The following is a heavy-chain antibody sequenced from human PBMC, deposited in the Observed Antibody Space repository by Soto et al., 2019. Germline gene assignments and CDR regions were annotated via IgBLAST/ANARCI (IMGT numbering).Heavy chain of an antibody. CDR2: IIPILGIA. CDR1: GGTFSSYT. J-gene: IGHJ4*02. CDR3: ARGRQYYFDY. Sequence: QVQLVQSGAEVKKPGSSVKVSCKASGGTFSSYTISWVRQAPGQGLEWMGRIIPILGIANYAQKFQGRVTITADKSTSTAYMELSSLRSEDTAVYYCARGRQYYFDYWGQGTLVTLSS. V-gene: IGHV1-69*02. D-gene: IGHD1-26*01.